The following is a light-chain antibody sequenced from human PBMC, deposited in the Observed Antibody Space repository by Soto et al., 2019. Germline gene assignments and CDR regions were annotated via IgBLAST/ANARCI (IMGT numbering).Light chain of an antibody. Sequence: SYELTQPPSVSVSPGQTARITCSGDALPKQYAYWYQQKPGQAPVLVIYKDSERPSGIPGRFSGSSSGTTVTLTISGVHAEDEADYYCQSADSSGTYPYVVFGGGTKVTVL. V-gene: IGLV3-25*03. CDR2: KDS. J-gene: IGLJ2*01. CDR1: ALPKQY. CDR3: QSADSSGTYPYVV.